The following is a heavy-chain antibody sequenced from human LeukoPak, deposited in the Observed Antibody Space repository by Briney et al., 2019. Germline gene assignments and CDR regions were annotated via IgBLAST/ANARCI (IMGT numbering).Heavy chain of an antibody. J-gene: IGHJ3*01. D-gene: IGHD1-26*01. CDR1: GFTFSSYA. Sequence: GGSLRLSCAASGFTFSSYAMHWVRQAPGKGLEWVSGIRGGAGDTYYADSVKGRFTISRDTSKNTLYLQMNSLRAEDTAVYYCAKDGSGTYPDAFDVWGQGTMVTVSS. CDR2: IRGGAGDT. CDR3: AKDGSGTYPDAFDV. V-gene: IGHV3-23*01.